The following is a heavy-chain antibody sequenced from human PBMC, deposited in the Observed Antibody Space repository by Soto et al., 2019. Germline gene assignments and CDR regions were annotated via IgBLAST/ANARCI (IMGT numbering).Heavy chain of an antibody. CDR3: ANGIAVAGTTLYYYYYGMDV. D-gene: IGHD6-19*01. CDR2: ISGSGGST. V-gene: IGHV3-23*01. J-gene: IGHJ6*02. Sequence: EVQLLESGGGLVQPGGSLRLSCAASGFTFSSYAMSWVRQAPGKGLEWVSAISGSGGSTYYADSVKGRFTISRDNSKNTLSLQMNSLRAEDTAVYYCANGIAVAGTTLYYYYYGMDVWGQGITVTVSS. CDR1: GFTFSSYA.